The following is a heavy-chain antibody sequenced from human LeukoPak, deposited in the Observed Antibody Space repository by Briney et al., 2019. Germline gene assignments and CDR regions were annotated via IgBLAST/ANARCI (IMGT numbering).Heavy chain of an antibody. Sequence: GGSLRLFCAASGFTFSSYDMHWVRQATGKGLEWVSAIGTAGDTYYPGSVKGRFTISRENAKNSLYLQMNSLRAGDTAVYYCARGDQSLEAAAGISYAFDIWGQGTMVTVSS. CDR1: GFTFSSYD. CDR3: ARGDQSLEAAAGISYAFDI. J-gene: IGHJ3*02. CDR2: IGTAGDT. D-gene: IGHD6-13*01. V-gene: IGHV3-13*01.